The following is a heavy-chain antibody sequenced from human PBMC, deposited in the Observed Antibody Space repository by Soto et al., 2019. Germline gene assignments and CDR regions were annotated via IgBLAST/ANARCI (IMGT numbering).Heavy chain of an antibody. CDR3: ATQDFRGTTGTT. CDR1: GFTFNTFA. D-gene: IGHD1-1*01. CDR2: ISGSSRDT. V-gene: IGHV3-23*01. J-gene: IGHJ4*02. Sequence: EVKLLESGGGLVQPGGSLRLSCAASGFTFNTFAMGWVRQDPGKGLEWVSLISGSSRDTYYADSVKGRFTISRDNSKNILYLQMNSLRAEDTAVYYCATQDFRGTTGTTWGQGTLVTVSS.